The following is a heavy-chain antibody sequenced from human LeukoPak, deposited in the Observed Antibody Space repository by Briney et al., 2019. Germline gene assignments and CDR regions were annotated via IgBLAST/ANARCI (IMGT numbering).Heavy chain of an antibody. CDR3: ARQALWFFDH. J-gene: IGHJ4*02. CDR1: GGSISSNSNY. CDR2: ISYGGST. V-gene: IGHV4-39*01. Sequence: SETLSLTCTVSGGSISSNSNYSAWIRQPPGRGLEWIGSISYGGSTYYSPSLESRVTISVDTSKNQFSLKLSSVTAADTAVYYCARQALWFFDHWGQGTLVTVSS. D-gene: IGHD2-21*01.